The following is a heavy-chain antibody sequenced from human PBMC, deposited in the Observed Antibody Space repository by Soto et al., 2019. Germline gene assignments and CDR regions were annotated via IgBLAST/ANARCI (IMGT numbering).Heavy chain of an antibody. D-gene: IGHD3-22*01. V-gene: IGHV3-23*01. CDR1: GFTFSSYA. Sequence: EVQLLESGGGLVQPGGSLRLSCAASGFTFSSYAMSWVRQAPGKGLEWVSVITGSGGSTYYADSVKGRFTNSRDNSKKTLYLQMNSLRAEDKAVYYCAKVDDCSGHYYDPCDYWGKGTLVTVS. CDR3: AKVDDCSGHYYDPCDY. J-gene: IGHJ4*02. CDR2: ITGSGGST.